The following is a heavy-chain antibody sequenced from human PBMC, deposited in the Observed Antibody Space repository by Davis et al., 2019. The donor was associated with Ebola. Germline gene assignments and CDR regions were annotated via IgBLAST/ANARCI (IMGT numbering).Heavy chain of an antibody. CDR1: GFTFSSYS. D-gene: IGHD2-21*01. V-gene: IGHV3-43*02. Sequence: GESLKISCAASGFTFSSYSMHWVRQAPGKGLEWVSLISGDGGSTYYADSVKGRFTISRDNAKNSLYLQMNSLRAEGTAVYYCARDVLWWNGGDSWYFDLWGRGTLVTVSS. CDR2: ISGDGGST. CDR3: ARDVLWWNGGDSWYFDL. J-gene: IGHJ2*01.